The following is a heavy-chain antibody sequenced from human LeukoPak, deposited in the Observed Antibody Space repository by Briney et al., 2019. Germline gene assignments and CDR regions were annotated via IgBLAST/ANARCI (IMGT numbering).Heavy chain of an antibody. V-gene: IGHV4-38-2*02. CDR2: IYHSGST. CDR1: GYSISSGYY. D-gene: IGHD3-10*01. CDR3: ARSSVIYYGSGPFDY. Sequence: SETLSLTCTVSGYSISSGYYWGWIRQPPGKGLEWIGSIYHSGSTYYNPSLKSRVTISVDTSKNQFSLKLSSVTAADTAVYYCARSSVIYYGSGPFDYWGQGTLVTVSS. J-gene: IGHJ4*02.